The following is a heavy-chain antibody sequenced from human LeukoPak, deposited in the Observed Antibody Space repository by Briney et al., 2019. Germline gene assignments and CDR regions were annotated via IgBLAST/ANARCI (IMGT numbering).Heavy chain of an antibody. CDR2: IYSGGST. J-gene: IGHJ4*02. D-gene: IGHD5-18*01. CDR3: ARGVSGYSYGSRFDY. CDR1: GFTFSDYY. Sequence: GGSLRLSCAASGFTFSDYYMSWIRQAPGKGLEWVSVIYSGGSTRYADSVKGRFTTSRDNSENTLYLQMSSLRAEDTAVYYCARGVSGYSYGSRFDYWGQGTLVTVSS. V-gene: IGHV3-53*01.